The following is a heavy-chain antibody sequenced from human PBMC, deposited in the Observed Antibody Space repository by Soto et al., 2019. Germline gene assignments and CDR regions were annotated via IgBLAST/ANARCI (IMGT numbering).Heavy chain of an antibody. V-gene: IGHV3-74*01. CDR3: ARQGYESELPRLDY. Sequence: EVQLVESGGGLVQPGGSLRLSCEASGFTFSNYGMHWVRQAPGKGLVWASRINSDGSSTSYADSVKGRFTISRDNAKNTLYLQMNSLRAEDTAVYYCARQGYESELPRLDYWGQGTLVTDSS. CDR2: INSDGSST. CDR1: GFTFSNYG. J-gene: IGHJ4*02. D-gene: IGHD2-15*01.